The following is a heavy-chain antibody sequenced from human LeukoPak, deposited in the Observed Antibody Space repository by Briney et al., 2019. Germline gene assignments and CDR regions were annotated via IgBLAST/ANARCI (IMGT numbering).Heavy chain of an antibody. CDR3: ARDMSRLVHSYYYYYMDV. J-gene: IGHJ6*03. Sequence: GGSLRLSCAASGFTFSSYSMNWVRQAPGKGLEWASYISSGSSTIYYADSVKGRFTISRDNAKNSLYLQMNSLRAEDTAVYYCARDMSRLVHSYYYYYMDVWGKGTTVTVSS. CDR2: ISSGSSTI. CDR1: GFTFSSYS. D-gene: IGHD6-6*01. V-gene: IGHV3-48*01.